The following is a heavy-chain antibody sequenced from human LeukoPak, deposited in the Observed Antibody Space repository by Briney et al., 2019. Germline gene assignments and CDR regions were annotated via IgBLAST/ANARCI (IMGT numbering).Heavy chain of an antibody. Sequence: PSETLSLTCTVSGGSISSYYWSWIRQPPGKGLEWIGYIYYSGSTNYNPSPKSRVTISVDTSKNQFSLKLSSVTAADTAVYYCASRVRSSSWYLTDYWGQGTLVTVSS. CDR3: ASRVRSSSWYLTDY. CDR2: IYYSGST. CDR1: GGSISSYY. V-gene: IGHV4-59*08. J-gene: IGHJ4*02. D-gene: IGHD6-13*01.